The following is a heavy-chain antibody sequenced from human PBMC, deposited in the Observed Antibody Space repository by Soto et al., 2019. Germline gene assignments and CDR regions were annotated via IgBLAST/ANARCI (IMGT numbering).Heavy chain of an antibody. CDR1: GGSISSGGYS. V-gene: IGHV4-30-2*01. J-gene: IGHJ4*02. D-gene: IGHD3-10*01. CDR2: IYHSGST. CDR3: ARANVGPSYVFGELSTYYFDY. Sequence: ASETLSLTCTVSGGSISSGGYSWSWIRQPPGKGLEWIGYIYHSGSTYYNPSLKSRVTISVDRSKNQFSLKLSSVTAADTAVYYCARANVGPSYVFGELSTYYFDYWGQGTLVTVSS.